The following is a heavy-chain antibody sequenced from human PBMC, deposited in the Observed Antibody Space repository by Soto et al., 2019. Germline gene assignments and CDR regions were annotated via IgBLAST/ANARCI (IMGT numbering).Heavy chain of an antibody. Sequence: PGGSLRLSCTVSGFTVGDHAINWFRQAPGKGLEWVGFIRSKAYGGTTEYAASVKGRFTISRDDSKSIAYLQMNSLKSEDTAVYYCAYDSSGYSYHFDYWGQGTLVTVSS. CDR1: GFTVGDHA. D-gene: IGHD3-22*01. CDR2: IRSKAYGGTT. J-gene: IGHJ4*02. V-gene: IGHV3-49*03. CDR3: AYDSSGYSYHFDY.